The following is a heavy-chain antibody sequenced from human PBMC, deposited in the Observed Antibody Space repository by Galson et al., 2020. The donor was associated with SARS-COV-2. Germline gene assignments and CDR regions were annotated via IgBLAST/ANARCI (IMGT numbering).Heavy chain of an antibody. Sequence: KIGESLKISCKGSGYSFTSYWIGWVRQMPGKGLEWMGIIYPGDSDTRYSPSFQGQVTISADKSISTAYLQWSSLKASDTAMYYCARQRGYSGYDYYYYYGMDVWGQGTTVTVSS. D-gene: IGHD5-12*01. J-gene: IGHJ6*02. V-gene: IGHV5-51*01. CDR2: IYPGDSDT. CDR3: ARQRGYSGYDYYYYYGMDV. CDR1: GYSFTSYW.